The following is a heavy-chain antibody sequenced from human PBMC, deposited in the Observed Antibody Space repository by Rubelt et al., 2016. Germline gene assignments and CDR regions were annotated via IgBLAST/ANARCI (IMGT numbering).Heavy chain of an antibody. CDR2: IYSGGST. V-gene: IGHV3-66*01. Sequence: EVQLVESGGGLVQPGGSLRLSCAASGFTVSSNYMSWVRQAPGKGLEWVSVIYSGGSTYYADSVKGRFTISRDKSKNTLYLQMNSLRAEDTAVYYCARGGMGGSTGYFDYWGQGTLVTVSS. CDR3: ARGGMGGSTGYFDY. D-gene: IGHD1-26*01. CDR1: GFTVSSNY. J-gene: IGHJ4*02.